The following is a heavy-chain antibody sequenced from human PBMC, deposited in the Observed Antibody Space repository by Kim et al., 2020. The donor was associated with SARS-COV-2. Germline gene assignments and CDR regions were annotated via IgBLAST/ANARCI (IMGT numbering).Heavy chain of an antibody. D-gene: IGHD6-13*01. CDR2: INHSGNT. CDR3: ARGLAGAASAVGGWFEP. Sequence: SETLSLTCAVYGGSFSGYYWTWIRQPPGKGLEWIAEINHSGNTNYNPSLKSRVTISVDTSKNQFSLKLSSVTAADTAVYYCARGLAGAASAVGGWFEPWGQGTLCTVSA. CDR1: GGSFSGYY. V-gene: IGHV4-34*01. J-gene: IGHJ5*02.